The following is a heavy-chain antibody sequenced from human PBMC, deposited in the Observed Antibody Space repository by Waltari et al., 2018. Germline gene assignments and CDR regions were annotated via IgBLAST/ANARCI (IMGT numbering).Heavy chain of an antibody. Sequence: EVQLVESGGGLVKPGGSLRLSCAASGFTFSSYSMNWVRQAPGKGLEGVSSISSSSSYIYYADSVKGRFTSSRDNAKNSLYLQMNSLRAEDTAVYYCARACSGGSCQIYWGQGTLVTVSS. D-gene: IGHD2-15*01. V-gene: IGHV3-21*01. CDR1: GFTFSSYS. CDR3: ARACSGGSCQIY. J-gene: IGHJ4*02. CDR2: ISSSSSYI.